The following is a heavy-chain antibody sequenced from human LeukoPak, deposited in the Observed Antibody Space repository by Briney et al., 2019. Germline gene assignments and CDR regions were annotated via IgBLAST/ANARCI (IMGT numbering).Heavy chain of an antibody. J-gene: IGHJ4*02. CDR2: ISWNSGSI. CDR3: AKGNRGIIMLNNFDY. D-gene: IGHD3-10*01. CDR1: GFTFDDYA. V-gene: IGHV3-9*01. Sequence: GGSLRLSCAASGFTFDDYAMHWVRQTPGKGLEWVSGISWNSGSIGYADSLKGRFTISRDNAKNSLYLQMNSLRAEDTALYYCAKGNRGIIMLNNFDYWGQGTLVTVSS.